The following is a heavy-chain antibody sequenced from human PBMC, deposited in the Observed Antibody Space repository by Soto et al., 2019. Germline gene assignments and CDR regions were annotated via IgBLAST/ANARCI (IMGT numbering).Heavy chain of an antibody. CDR3: AREGSAYYYGSGRPFDY. J-gene: IGHJ4*02. V-gene: IGHV1-46*03. CDR1: GYTFTSYY. CDR2: INPSGGST. Sequence: QVQLVQSGAEVKKPGASVKVSCKASGYTFTSYYMHWVRQAPGQGLEWMGIINPSGGSTSYAQKFQCRVTMTRDTSTSIVYMELSSLRSEDTAVYYCAREGSAYYYGSGRPFDYWGQGTLVTVSS. D-gene: IGHD3-10*01.